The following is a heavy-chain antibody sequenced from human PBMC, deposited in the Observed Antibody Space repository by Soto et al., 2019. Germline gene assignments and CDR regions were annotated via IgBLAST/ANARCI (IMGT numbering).Heavy chain of an antibody. Sequence: SGGSLRLSCAASGFTFSSYAMSWVRQAPGKGLEWVSAIRGSGGSTYYADSVKGRFTISRDNSKNTLYLQMNSLRAEDTAVYYCANPCGYPKWYYFDYWGQGTLVTVS. V-gene: IGHV3-23*01. J-gene: IGHJ4*02. CDR1: GFTFSSYA. D-gene: IGHD2-15*01. CDR2: IRGSGGST. CDR3: ANPCGYPKWYYFDY.